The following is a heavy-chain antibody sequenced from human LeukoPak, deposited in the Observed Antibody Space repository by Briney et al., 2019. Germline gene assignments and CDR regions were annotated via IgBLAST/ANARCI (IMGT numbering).Heavy chain of an antibody. Sequence: GESLKISCKGSGYSFTNYWIGWVRQMPGEGLEWMGIIYPGNSRTRYRPLFEGQVTISADKSISTAYLQWSSLKASDTAMYYCARRYSGYAYYFGYWGQGTLVTVSS. CDR1: GYSFTNYW. V-gene: IGHV5-51*01. D-gene: IGHD5-12*01. CDR2: IYPGNSRT. CDR3: ARRYSGYAYYFGY. J-gene: IGHJ4*02.